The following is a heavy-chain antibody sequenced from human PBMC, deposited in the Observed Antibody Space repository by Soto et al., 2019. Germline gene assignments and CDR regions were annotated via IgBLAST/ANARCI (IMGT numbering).Heavy chain of an antibody. D-gene: IGHD5-12*01. Sequence: PGGSLRLSCAASRFTFSSYEMHWVRQAPGKGLEWVSYISGSGSVVYYADSVKGRFTISRDNTRNSLYLQMNSLRDEDTALYYCVRYCSTTLCNGVATRIFDYWGQGTLVTVSS. J-gene: IGHJ4*02. CDR1: RFTFSSYE. CDR2: ISGSGSVV. CDR3: VRYCSTTLCNGVATRIFDY. V-gene: IGHV3-48*03.